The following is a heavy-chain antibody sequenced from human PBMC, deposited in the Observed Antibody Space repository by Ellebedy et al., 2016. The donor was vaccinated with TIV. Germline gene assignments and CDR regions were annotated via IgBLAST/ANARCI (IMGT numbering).Heavy chain of an antibody. CDR2: INHSGST. D-gene: IGHD6-6*01. CDR1: GGSFSGYY. V-gene: IGHV4-34*01. J-gene: IGHJ6*02. CDR3: ARIGGQLVLFYYYGMDV. Sequence: SETLSLXCAVYGGSFSGYYWSWIRQPPGKGLEWIGEINHSGSTNYNPSLKSRVTISVDTSKNQFSLKLSSVTAADTAVYYCARIGGQLVLFYYYGMDVWGQGTTVTVSS.